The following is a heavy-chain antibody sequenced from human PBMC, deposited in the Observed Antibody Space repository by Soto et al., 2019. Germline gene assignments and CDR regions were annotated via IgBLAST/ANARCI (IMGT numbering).Heavy chain of an antibody. Sequence: QVQLVQSGAEVRRPGSSLKVSCKASGDTFNTINWIRQAPGQGLERMGRISPTLGIANYAQKFQERIKITADKSTSTVYMELSSLRSEDTAVHYCARSRGVASAPLDYWGQGTLVTVSS. J-gene: IGHJ4*02. CDR2: ISPTLGIA. D-gene: IGHD2-15*01. CDR1: GDTFNT. V-gene: IGHV1-69*02. CDR3: ARSRGVASAPLDY.